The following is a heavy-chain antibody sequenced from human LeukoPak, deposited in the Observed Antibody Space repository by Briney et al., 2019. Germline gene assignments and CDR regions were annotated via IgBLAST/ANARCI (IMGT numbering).Heavy chain of an antibody. D-gene: IGHD6-19*01. V-gene: IGHV4-59*01. CDR2: IYYSGST. CDR3: ARDMGYSSRWFDP. Sequence: PSETLSLTCTVSGGSISSYYWSWIRQTPGKGLEWIGYIYYSGSTNYNPSLKSRVTISVDTSKNQSSLKLSSVTAADTAVYYCARDMGYSSRWFDPWGQGTLVTVSS. CDR1: GGSISSYY. J-gene: IGHJ5*02.